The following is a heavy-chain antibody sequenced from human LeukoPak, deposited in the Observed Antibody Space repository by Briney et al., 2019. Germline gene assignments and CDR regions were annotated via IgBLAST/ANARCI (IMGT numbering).Heavy chain of an antibody. Sequence: ASETLSLTCTVSGGSISSGSYYWRWIRQPAGKGLEWIGRIYTSGSTNYNPSLKSRVTISVDTSKNQFSLKLSSVTAADTAVYYCARVKAAYDILTGYRNYYYYYMDVWGKGTTVTVSS. D-gene: IGHD3-9*01. V-gene: IGHV4-61*02. CDR2: IYTSGST. J-gene: IGHJ6*03. CDR1: GGSISSGSYY. CDR3: ARVKAAYDILTGYRNYYYYYMDV.